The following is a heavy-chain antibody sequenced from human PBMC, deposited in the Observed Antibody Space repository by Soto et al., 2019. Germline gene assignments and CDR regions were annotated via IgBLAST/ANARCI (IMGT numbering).Heavy chain of an antibody. CDR3: ARVVGMRDYYYYYGMDV. CDR2: IKPSGGST. CDR1: GYTFTTYY. D-gene: IGHD1-20*01. V-gene: IGHV1-46*01. Sequence: GASVKVSCKASGYTFTTYYMHWVRQAPGQGLEWKGKIKPSGGSTNYAQKFQGRVTMTRDTSTSTVYMELSSLRSEDTAVYYCARVVGMRDYYYYYGMDVWGQGTTVTVSS. J-gene: IGHJ6*02.